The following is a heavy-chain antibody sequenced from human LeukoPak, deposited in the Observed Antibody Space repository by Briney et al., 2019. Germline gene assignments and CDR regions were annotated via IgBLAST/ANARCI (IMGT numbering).Heavy chain of an antibody. CDR3: AVWSDTAMVIGY. V-gene: IGHV1-24*01. Sequence: ATVTVSFKVSGYTLTELSMHWVRQAPGKGREWMGGFDLEDGETIYAQKFQGRVTMTEDTSTDTAYMELSSLRSEDTAVYYCAVWSDTAMVIGYWGQGTLVTVSS. J-gene: IGHJ4*02. CDR1: GYTLTELS. D-gene: IGHD5-18*01. CDR2: FDLEDGET.